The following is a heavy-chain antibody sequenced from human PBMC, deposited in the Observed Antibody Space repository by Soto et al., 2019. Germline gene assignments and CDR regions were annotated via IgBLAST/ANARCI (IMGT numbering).Heavy chain of an antibody. CDR2: IYYSGST. D-gene: IGHD3-16*01. CDR3: ARRWGTTFDY. CDR1: GGSISSYY. V-gene: IGHV4-59*08. J-gene: IGHJ4*02. Sequence: PSETLSLTCTVSGGSISSYYWSWIRQPPGKGLEWIGYIYYSGSTNYNPSLKSRVTISVDTSKNQFSLKLSSVTAADTAVYHCARRWGTTFDYWGQGPLVTVSS.